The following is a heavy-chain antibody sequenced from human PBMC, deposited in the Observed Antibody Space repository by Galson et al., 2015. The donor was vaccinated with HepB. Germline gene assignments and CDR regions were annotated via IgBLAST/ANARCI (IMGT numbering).Heavy chain of an antibody. CDR1: GGSFSGYY. V-gene: IGHV4-34*01. D-gene: IGHD6-13*01. Sequence: SETLSLTCAVYGGSFSGYYWSWIRQPPGKGLEWIGEINHSGSTNYNPSLKSRVTISVDTSKNQFSLKLSSVTAADTAVYYCARLAAPFDPWGQGTLVTVSS. CDR3: ARLAAPFDP. CDR2: INHSGST. J-gene: IGHJ5*02.